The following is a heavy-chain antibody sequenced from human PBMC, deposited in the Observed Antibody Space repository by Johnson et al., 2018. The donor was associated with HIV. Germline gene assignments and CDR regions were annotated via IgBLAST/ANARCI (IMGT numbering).Heavy chain of an antibody. V-gene: IGHV3-7*01. Sequence: VQLVESGGGLVQPGGSLRLSCAASGFNFNTYWMSWVRQAPGKGLQWVANIRQDGGETDYVDSVKGRFTISRDNAKNSLYLQMNNLSDGDTAVYYCAKEGWAAAQEGWGAFDIWGRGTLVTV. CDR1: GFNFNTYW. CDR3: AKEGWAAAQEGWGAFDI. J-gene: IGHJ3*02. CDR2: IRQDGGET. D-gene: IGHD6-13*01.